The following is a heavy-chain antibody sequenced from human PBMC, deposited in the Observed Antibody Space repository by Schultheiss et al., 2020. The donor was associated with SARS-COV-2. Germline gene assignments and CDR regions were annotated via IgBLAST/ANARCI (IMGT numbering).Heavy chain of an antibody. CDR3: ARHAAIYYDFWSGYSPRRDCGWFDP. CDR1: GGSISSGGYY. D-gene: IGHD3-3*01. J-gene: IGHJ5*02. V-gene: IGHV4-31*01. CDR2: IYYSGST. Sequence: SQTLSLTCTVSGGSISSGGYYWSWIRQHPGKGLEWIGYIYYSGSTYYNPSLKSLVTISVDTSKNQFSLKLSSVTAADTAVYYCARHAAIYYDFWSGYSPRRDCGWFDPWGQGTLVTVSS.